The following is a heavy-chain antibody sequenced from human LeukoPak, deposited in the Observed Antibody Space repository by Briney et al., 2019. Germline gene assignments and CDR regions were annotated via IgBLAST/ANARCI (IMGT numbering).Heavy chain of an antibody. CDR1: GYTFTGYY. J-gene: IGHJ5*02. CDR3: ARDPHGDYWLDP. Sequence: ASVKVSCKASGYTFTGYYMHWVRQAPGQGLEWMGWVNPNSGGTNYAQKFQGRVTMTRDTSISTAYMELSRLRSDDTAVYYCARDPHGDYWLDPWGQGTLVTVSS. V-gene: IGHV1-2*02. CDR2: VNPNSGGT. D-gene: IGHD4-17*01.